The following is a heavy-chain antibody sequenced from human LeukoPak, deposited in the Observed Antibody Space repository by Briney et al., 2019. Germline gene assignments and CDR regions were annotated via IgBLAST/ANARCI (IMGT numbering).Heavy chain of an antibody. CDR2: ISYDGSNK. CDR1: GFTFSSYA. CDR3: ASGSSYDSSGRGFDY. V-gene: IGHV3-30*04. D-gene: IGHD3-22*01. Sequence: GGSLRLSCAASGFTFSSYAMHWVRQAPGKGLEWVAVISYDGSNKYYADSVKGRFTISRDNSKNTLYLQMNSLRAEDTAVYYCASGSSYDSSGRGFDYWGQGTLVTVSS. J-gene: IGHJ4*02.